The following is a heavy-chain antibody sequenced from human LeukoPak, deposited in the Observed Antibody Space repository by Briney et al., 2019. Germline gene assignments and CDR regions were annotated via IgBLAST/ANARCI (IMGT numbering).Heavy chain of an antibody. CDR1: GFTVSSNY. CDR3: ARDPGISIFGVVPDY. D-gene: IGHD3-3*01. J-gene: IGHJ4*02. Sequence: GGSLRLSCAASGFTVSSNYMSWVHQAPGKGLEWVSLISSSSDYIYYADSVKGRFTISRDNAKNSLYLQMNSLRAEDTAVYYCARDPGISIFGVVPDYWGQGTLVTVSS. V-gene: IGHV3-21*01. CDR2: ISSSSDYI.